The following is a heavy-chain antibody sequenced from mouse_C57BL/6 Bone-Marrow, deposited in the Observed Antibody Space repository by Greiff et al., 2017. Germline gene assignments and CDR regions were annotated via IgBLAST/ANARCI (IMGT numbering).Heavy chain of an antibody. CDR3: ARSLAWFAY. V-gene: IGHV5-17*01. CDR1: GFTFSDYG. Sequence: EVMLVESGGGLVKPGGSLKISCAASGFTFSDYGMHWVRQAPEKGLEWVAYISSGSSTIYYADTVKGRFTISRDNDKNTLFLQMTSLRSEDTAMYYCARSLAWFAYWGQGTLVTVSA. CDR2: ISSGSSTI. D-gene: IGHD6-2*01. J-gene: IGHJ3*01.